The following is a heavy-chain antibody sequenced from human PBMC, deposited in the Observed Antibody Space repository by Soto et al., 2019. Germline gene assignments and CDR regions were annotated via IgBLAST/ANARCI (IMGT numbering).Heavy chain of an antibody. J-gene: IGHJ4*02. CDR2: IYPSGST. CDR1: GGSISGHS. CDR3: VRGRSYSVYDF. V-gene: IGHV4-4*07. D-gene: IGHD5-12*01. Sequence: SETLSLTCTVSGGSISGHSWIWIRQPAGKGLEWIGHIYPSGSTSYNPSLRSRVTMSLDTSSNQIFLNLTSVTAADTAVFYCVRGRSYSVYDFWGPGPLVT.